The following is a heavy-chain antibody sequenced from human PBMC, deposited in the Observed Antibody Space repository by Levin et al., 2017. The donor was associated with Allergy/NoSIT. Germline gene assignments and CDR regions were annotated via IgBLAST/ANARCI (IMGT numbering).Heavy chain of an antibody. CDR1: GFSFSSYA. CDR2: ISHSGGST. CDR3: PKGRWSSSSGLAFDI. J-gene: IGHJ3*02. V-gene: IGHV3-23*01. Sequence: LSLTCATSGFSFSSYAMSWVRQAPGKGLEWVSSISHSGGSTYYADSVKGRFTISRGNSKNTLYLQMNSLRAEDPALYYCPKGRWSSSSGLAFDIWGQGTMVTVSS. D-gene: IGHD6-6*01.